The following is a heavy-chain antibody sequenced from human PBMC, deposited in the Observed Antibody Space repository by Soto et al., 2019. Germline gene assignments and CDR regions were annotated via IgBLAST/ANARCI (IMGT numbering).Heavy chain of an antibody. J-gene: IGHJ4*02. Sequence: QVQLVQSGAEVKKPGASVKVSCKASGYTFTSYYMHWVRQAPGQVLEWMGIINPSGGSTSYAQQFQRRVRLTRATYTTTAYMELSSLRYEDTAVYYCARWAVFGVVILLYYWGEGPLVNVSS. CDR1: GYTFTSYY. CDR2: INPSGGST. CDR3: ARWAVFGVVILLYY. D-gene: IGHD3-3*01. V-gene: IGHV1-46*01.